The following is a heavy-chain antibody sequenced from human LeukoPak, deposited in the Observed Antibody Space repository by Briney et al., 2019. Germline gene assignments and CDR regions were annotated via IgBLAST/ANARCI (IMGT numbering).Heavy chain of an antibody. V-gene: IGHV3-33*08. J-gene: IGHJ5*02. D-gene: IGHD4-17*01. CDR1: GFTFSDYY. CDR2: IWFDGSNK. Sequence: GGSLRLSCAASGFTFSDYYMSWIRQAPGKGLEWVAVIWFDGSNKYYADSVKGRFTISRDNSKNTLYLQMNSLRVEDTAMYYCARDKDYGDYSSHNWFDPWGQGALVTVSS. CDR3: ARDKDYGDYSSHNWFDP.